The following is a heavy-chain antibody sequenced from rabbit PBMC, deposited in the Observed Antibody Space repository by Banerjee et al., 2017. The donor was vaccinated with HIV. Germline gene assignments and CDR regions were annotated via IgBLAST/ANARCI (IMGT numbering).Heavy chain of an antibody. CDR3: ARRIGSSPYGSFSL. J-gene: IGHJ4*01. Sequence: EESGGDLVKPEGSLTLTCTASGFSFSSNYWLCWVRQAPGKGLEWIACIGAGSTYYATWAKGRFTISKTSSTTVTLQMTSLTAADTATYFCARRIGSSPYGSFSLWGPGTLVTVS. V-gene: IGHV1S45*01. CDR2: IGAGST. D-gene: IGHD8-1*01. CDR1: GFSFSSNYW.